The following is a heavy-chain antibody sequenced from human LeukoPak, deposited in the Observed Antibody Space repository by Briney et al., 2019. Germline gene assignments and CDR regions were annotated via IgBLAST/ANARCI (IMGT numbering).Heavy chain of an antibody. CDR1: RFTFSTYW. D-gene: IGHD3-10*01. Sequence: GGSLRLSCAASRFTFSTYWMHWVRQAPGKGLVWVSTINTSGGTTYYADSVKGRFTISRDNSKNTLYLQMNSLRAEDTAVYYCAKDRGYRFGELSTHYYYYMDVWGKGTTVTVSS. V-gene: IGHV3-NL1*01. CDR3: AKDRGYRFGELSTHYYYYMDV. J-gene: IGHJ6*03. CDR2: INTSGGTT.